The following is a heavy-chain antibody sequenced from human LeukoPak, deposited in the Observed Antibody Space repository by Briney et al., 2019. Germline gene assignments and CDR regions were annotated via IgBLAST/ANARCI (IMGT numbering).Heavy chain of an antibody. J-gene: IGHJ3*02. Sequence: GASVKVSCKASGFTFTNSAMQWVRQARGQRLEWIGWIVVGSGNTNYAQKFQERVTITRDMSTSTAYMELSSLRSEDTAVYYCAAGTPNIVAHDAFDIWGQGTMVTVSS. CDR3: AAGTPNIVAHDAFDI. V-gene: IGHV1-58*02. CDR2: IVVGSGNT. D-gene: IGHD5-12*01. CDR1: GFTFTNSA.